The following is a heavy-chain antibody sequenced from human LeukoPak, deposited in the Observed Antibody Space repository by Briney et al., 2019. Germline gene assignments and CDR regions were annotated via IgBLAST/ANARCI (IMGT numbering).Heavy chain of an antibody. Sequence: GGSLRLSYATSGFTFSHYGIHWVRQAPGKGLEWVAVIWSDGTEKYYGDSVKGRFTISRDNSKKTVYLQMNSLRVEDTAVYYCAKDAQRGFDFSNSLESWGQGTLVTVSS. J-gene: IGHJ4*02. CDR2: IWSDGTEK. CDR1: GFTFSHYG. D-gene: IGHD3/OR15-3a*01. V-gene: IGHV3-33*06. CDR3: AKDAQRGFDFSNSLES.